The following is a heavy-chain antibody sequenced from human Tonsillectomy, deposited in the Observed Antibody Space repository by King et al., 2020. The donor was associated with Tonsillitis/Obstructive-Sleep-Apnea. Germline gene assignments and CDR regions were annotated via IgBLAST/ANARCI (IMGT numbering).Heavy chain of an antibody. CDR2: GYDSGNT. Sequence: VQLQESGPGLVKPSETLSLTCTVSGGSISSYFWTWIRQPPGKGLEWIGYGYDSGNTKYNPSLKSRVTISVDTSKNQFSLKLSSVTAADTAVYYCARGTGQQRGARQYYYYMDVWGKGTTVTVSS. V-gene: IGHV4-59*01. CDR3: ARGTGQQRGARQYYYYMDV. D-gene: IGHD3/OR15-3a*01. CDR1: GGSISSYF. J-gene: IGHJ6*03.